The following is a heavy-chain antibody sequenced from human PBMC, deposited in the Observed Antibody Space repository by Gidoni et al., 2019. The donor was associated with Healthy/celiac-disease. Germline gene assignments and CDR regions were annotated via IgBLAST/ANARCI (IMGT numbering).Heavy chain of an antibody. CDR1: GYPFTRYD. Sequence: QVQLVQSGAEVKKPGASVKVSCKASGYPFTRYDLTWVRQATGQGLEWMGWMNPNSGNTGYAQKFQGRVTMTRNTSISTAYMELSSLRSEDTAVYYCARQTLEWFSTGSYGMDVWGQGTTVTVSS. J-gene: IGHJ6*02. CDR2: MNPNSGNT. CDR3: ARQTLEWFSTGSYGMDV. D-gene: IGHD3-3*01. V-gene: IGHV1-8*01.